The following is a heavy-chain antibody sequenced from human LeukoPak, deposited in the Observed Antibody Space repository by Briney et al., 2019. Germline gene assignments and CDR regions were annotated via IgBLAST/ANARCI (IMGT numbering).Heavy chain of an antibody. J-gene: IGHJ6*03. CDR2: IYPGDSDT. V-gene: IGHV5-51*01. CDR3: ARHFGCSGGSCYSHYYYMDV. CDR1: GYIWTNNW. D-gene: IGHD2-15*01. Sequence: GESLKISCKVSGYIWTNNWIGWVRQVPGKGLEWMGIIYPGDSDTRYSPSFQGQVTISADKSISTAYLQWSSLKASDTAMYYCARHFGCSGGSCYSHYYYMDVWGKGTTVTISS.